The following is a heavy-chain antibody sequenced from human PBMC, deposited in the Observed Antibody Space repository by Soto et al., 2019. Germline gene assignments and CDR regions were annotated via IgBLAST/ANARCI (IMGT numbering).Heavy chain of an antibody. CDR3: ARFRWLVRDFDY. CDR1: GGSISSSNW. CDR2: IYHSGST. Sequence: SETLSLTCAVSGGSISSSNWWRWVRQPPGKGLEWIGEIYHSGSTNYNPSLKSRVTISVDKSKNQFSLKLSSVTAADTAVYYCARFRWLVRDFDYWGQGTLVTVSS. J-gene: IGHJ4*02. V-gene: IGHV4-4*02. D-gene: IGHD6-19*01.